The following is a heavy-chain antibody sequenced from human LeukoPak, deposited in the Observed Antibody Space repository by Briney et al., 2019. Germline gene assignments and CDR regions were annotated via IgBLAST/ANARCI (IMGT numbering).Heavy chain of an antibody. J-gene: IGHJ4*02. CDR2: IYYSGST. CDR1: GGSISSYY. CDR3: ARRGSGSRYYFDY. D-gene: IGHD1-26*01. Sequence: SETLSLTCTVSGGSISSYYWSWIRQPPGKGLEWIGYIYYSGSTNYNPSLKSRVTISVDTSKNQFSLKLSSVTAADTAVYYCARRGSGSRYYFDYWGQGTLVTVSS. V-gene: IGHV4-59*08.